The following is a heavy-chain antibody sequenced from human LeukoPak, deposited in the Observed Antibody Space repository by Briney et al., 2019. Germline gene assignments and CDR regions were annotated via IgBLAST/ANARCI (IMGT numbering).Heavy chain of an antibody. CDR3: ARVRGDYTGLYYYYYMDV. CDR2: IYYSGST. V-gene: IGHV4-59*01. J-gene: IGHJ6*03. D-gene: IGHD4-17*01. Sequence: PSETLSLTCTVSGGSISSYYWSWIRQPPGKGLEWIGYIYYSGSTNYNPSLKSRVTISVDTSKNQFSLELSSVTAADTAVYYCARVRGDYTGLYYYYYMDVWGKGTTVTISS. CDR1: GGSISSYY.